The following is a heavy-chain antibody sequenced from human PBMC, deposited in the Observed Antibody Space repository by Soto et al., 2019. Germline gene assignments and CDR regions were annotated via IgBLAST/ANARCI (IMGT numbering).Heavy chain of an antibody. CDR3: ARDAVVAATDEVYYFDY. CDR1: GYSFTSYG. Sequence: GASVKVSSKSSGYSFTSYGISWVRQDPGQGLEWMGWISAYNGNTNYAQKLQGRVTMTTDTSTSTAYMELRSLRSDDTAVYFCARDAVVAATDEVYYFDYWGQGTLLTVSS. J-gene: IGHJ4*02. D-gene: IGHD2-15*01. V-gene: IGHV1-18*01. CDR2: ISAYNGNT.